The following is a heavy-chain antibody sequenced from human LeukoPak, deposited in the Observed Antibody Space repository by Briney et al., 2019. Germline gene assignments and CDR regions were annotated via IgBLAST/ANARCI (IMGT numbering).Heavy chain of an antibody. Sequence: HSETLSLTCTVSGGSISSYYWSWIRQPPGKGLEWIGYIYYSGSTNYNPSLKSRVTISVDTSKNQFSLKLSSVTAADTAVYYCARSMYGDYGASHYWGQGTLVAVSS. D-gene: IGHD4-17*01. CDR3: ARSMYGDYGASHY. CDR1: GGSISSYY. J-gene: IGHJ4*02. CDR2: IYYSGST. V-gene: IGHV4-59*08.